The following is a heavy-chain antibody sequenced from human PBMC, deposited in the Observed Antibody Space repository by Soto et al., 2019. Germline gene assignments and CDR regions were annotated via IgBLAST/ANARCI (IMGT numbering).Heavy chain of an antibody. CDR2: ISAYNGNT. Sequence: QVQLVQSGAEVKKPGASVKVSCKASGYSFTRYYINWVRQAPGQGLEWMGWISAYNGNTHYEEKLQGRVTLTTDTSTSTAYMELRSLRSDDTAVYFGARGGQWDFLSDYWGQGTLVNVSS. J-gene: IGHJ4*02. CDR3: ARGGQWDFLSDY. CDR1: GYSFTRYY. V-gene: IGHV1-18*01. D-gene: IGHD1-26*01.